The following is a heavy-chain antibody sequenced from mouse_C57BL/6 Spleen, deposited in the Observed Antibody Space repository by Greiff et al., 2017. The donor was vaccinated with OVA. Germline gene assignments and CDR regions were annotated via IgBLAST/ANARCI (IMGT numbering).Heavy chain of an antibody. V-gene: IGHV1-69*01. D-gene: IGHD4-1*01. CDR3: ARLTGTVYYAMDY. CDR1: GYTFTSYW. Sequence: QVQLQQSGAELVMPGASVKLSCKASGYTFTSYWMHWVKQRPGQGLEWIGEIDPSDSYTNYNQKFKGKSTLTVDKSSSTAYMQLSSLTSEDSAVYYCARLTGTVYYAMDYWGQGTSVTVSS. CDR2: IDPSDSYT. J-gene: IGHJ4*01.